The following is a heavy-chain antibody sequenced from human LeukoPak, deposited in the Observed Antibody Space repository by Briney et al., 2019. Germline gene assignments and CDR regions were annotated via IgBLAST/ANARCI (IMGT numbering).Heavy chain of an antibody. CDR2: IKQDGSEK. Sequence: PGGSLRLSCAASGFTFSSHWMTWVRQAPGKGLEWVANIKQDGSEKYYVDSVKGRFTISRDNAKNSLYLQMNSLRADDTAVYFCARAQIDYWGQGTLVTVSS. CDR3: ARAQIDY. V-gene: IGHV3-7*05. J-gene: IGHJ4*02. CDR1: GFTFSSHW.